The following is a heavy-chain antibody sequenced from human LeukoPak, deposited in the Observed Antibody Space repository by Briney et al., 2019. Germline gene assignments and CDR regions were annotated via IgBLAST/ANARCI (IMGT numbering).Heavy chain of an antibody. V-gene: IGHV3-48*01. J-gene: IGHJ6*03. CDR3: ARDEVDTANYYYMDV. Sequence: GGSLRLSCAASGFTFSSYSMNWVRQAPGKGLEWVSYISSSSSTICYADSVKGRFTISRDNAKDSLYLQMNSLRAEDTAVYYCARDEVDTANYYYMDVWGKGTTVTVSS. CDR1: GFTFSSYS. CDR2: ISSSSSTI. D-gene: IGHD5-18*01.